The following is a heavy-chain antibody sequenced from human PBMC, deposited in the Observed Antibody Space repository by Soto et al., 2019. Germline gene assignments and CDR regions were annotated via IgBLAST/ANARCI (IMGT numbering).Heavy chain of an antibody. V-gene: IGHV3-9*01. J-gene: IGHJ3*01. Sequence: GGSLRLSCAASGFTFDDYAMHWVRQAPGKGLEWVSGISWNSVSIGYADSVKGRFTISRDNAKNSLYLQMNSLRAEDTALYYCARGDRGAFDLWGQGTMVTVSS. CDR1: GFTFDDYA. D-gene: IGHD2-21*02. CDR3: ARGDRGAFDL. CDR2: ISWNSVSI.